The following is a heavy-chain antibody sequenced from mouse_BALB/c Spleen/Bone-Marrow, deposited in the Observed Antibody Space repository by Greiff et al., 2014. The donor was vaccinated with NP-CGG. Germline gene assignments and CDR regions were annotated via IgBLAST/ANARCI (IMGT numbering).Heavy chain of an antibody. CDR3: ARQTYYEYDGYFDY. D-gene: IGHD2-4*01. CDR2: ISSGCSYT. Sequence: DVMLVESGGDLVKPGGSLKLSCAASGFTFSSYCMPWVRQTLDKRLEWVASISSGCSYTYYTDSVKGRFTISIDNAKNTLYLQMSSLKSEDTAMYYCARQTYYEYDGYFDYWGQGTMLTVSS. CDR1: GFTFSSYC. V-gene: IGHV5-6*02. J-gene: IGHJ2*01.